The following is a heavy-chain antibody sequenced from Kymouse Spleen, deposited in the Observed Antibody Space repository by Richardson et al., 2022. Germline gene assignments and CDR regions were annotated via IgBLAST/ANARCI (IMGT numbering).Heavy chain of an antibody. Sequence: EVQLVESGGGLVQPGGSLRLSCAASGFTFSSYDMHWVRQATGKGLEWVSAIGTAGDTYYPGSVKGRFTISRENAKNSLYLQMNSLRAGDTAVYYCARDHSSSWYYYYYYGMDVWGQGTTVTVSS. V-gene: IGHV3-13*01. CDR2: IGTAGDT. D-gene: IGHD6-13*01. CDR1: GFTFSSYD. J-gene: IGHJ6*02. CDR3: ARDHSSSWYYYYYYGMDV.